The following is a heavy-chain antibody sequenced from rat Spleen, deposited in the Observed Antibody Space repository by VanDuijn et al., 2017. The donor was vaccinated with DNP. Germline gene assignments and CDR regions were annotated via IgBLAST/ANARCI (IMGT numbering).Heavy chain of an antibody. CDR3: ARWGGDYFDY. J-gene: IGHJ2*01. CDR1: GYSITSCCR. CDR2: INSAGST. Sequence: EVQLQESGPGLLKPSQSLSLTCSVTGYSITSCCRWTWIRKFPGHKLEWMGYINSAGSTNYNPSLKGRISITSDTSKNQFFLQVNSVTTEDMATYYCARWGGDYFDYWGQGVMVTVSS. V-gene: IGHV3-3*01.